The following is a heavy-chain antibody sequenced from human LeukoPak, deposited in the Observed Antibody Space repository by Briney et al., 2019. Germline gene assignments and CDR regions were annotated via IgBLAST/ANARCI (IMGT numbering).Heavy chain of an antibody. CDR3: AKGRGWEASYYYYYMDV. Sequence: GGSLRLSCAASGFTFSTYGMHWVRQAPGKGLEWVAFIRYDGSNKYYTDSVKGRFTISRDNSKNTLYLQMNSLRAEDTAVYYCAKGRGWEASYYYYYMDVWGKGTTVTVSS. J-gene: IGHJ6*03. CDR1: GFTFSTYG. V-gene: IGHV3-30*02. D-gene: IGHD1-26*01. CDR2: IRYDGSNK.